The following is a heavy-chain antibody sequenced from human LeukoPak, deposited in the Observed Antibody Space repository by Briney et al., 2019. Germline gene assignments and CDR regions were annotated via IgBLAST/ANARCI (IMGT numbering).Heavy chain of an antibody. CDR3: AGRVEDTDLLAFDI. D-gene: IGHD3/OR15-3a*01. V-gene: IGHV4-59*01. CDR1: GGSISSYF. Sequence: SETLSLTCTVSGGSISSYFWSWIRQPPGKGLEWIGFIYYSGSTNYNPSLKSRVTISVDTSKKQLSLKLSSVTAADTALYYCAGRVEDTDLLAFDIWGQGTMVTVSS. J-gene: IGHJ3*02. CDR2: IYYSGST.